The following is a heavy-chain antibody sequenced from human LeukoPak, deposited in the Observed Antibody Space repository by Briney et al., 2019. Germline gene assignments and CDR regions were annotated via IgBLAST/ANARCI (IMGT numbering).Heavy chain of an antibody. CDR1: GYTFTNYD. V-gene: IGHV1-8*03. Sequence: ASVKVSCKASGYTFTNYDINWVRQATGQGLEWMGWMNPNSGNTGYAQRFHDRVTITRSTSISTAYMELSSLRSEDTAVYYCARLKSLPHCSDTGCHSHDAFDIWGQGTMVTVSS. CDR2: MNPNSGNT. J-gene: IGHJ3*02. D-gene: IGHD2-15*01. CDR3: ARLKSLPHCSDTGCHSHDAFDI.